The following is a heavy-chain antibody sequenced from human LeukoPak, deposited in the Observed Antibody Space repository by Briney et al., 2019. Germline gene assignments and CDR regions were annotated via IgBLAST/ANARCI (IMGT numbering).Heavy chain of an antibody. D-gene: IGHD1-26*01. J-gene: IGHJ4*02. V-gene: IGHV3-30*04. CDR1: GFTFSSYA. CDR3: ARGIVGATD. CDR2: ISYDGSNK. Sequence: PGGSLRLSCAASGFTFSSYAMHWVRQAPGKGLEWVAVISYDGSNKYYADSVKGRFTISRDNSKNTLYLQMNSLRAEDTAVYYCARGIVGATDWGQGTLVTVSS.